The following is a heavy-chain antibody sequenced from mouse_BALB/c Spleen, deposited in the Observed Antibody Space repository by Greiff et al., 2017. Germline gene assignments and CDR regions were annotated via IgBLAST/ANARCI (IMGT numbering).Heavy chain of an antibody. D-gene: IGHD2-2*01. CDR2: ISYSGST. CDR3: ARIYYGYDGDYYAMDY. V-gene: IGHV3-2*02. Sequence: EVQLVESGPGLVKPSQSLSLTCTVTGYSITSDYAWNWIRQFPGNKLEWMGYISYSGSTSYNPSLKSRISITRDTSKNQFFLQLNSVTTEDTATYYCARIYYGYDGDYYAMDYWGQGTSVTVSS. CDR1: GYSITSDYA. J-gene: IGHJ4*01.